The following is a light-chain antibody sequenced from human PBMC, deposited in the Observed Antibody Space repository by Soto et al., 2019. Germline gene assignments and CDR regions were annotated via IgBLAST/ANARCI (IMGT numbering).Light chain of an antibody. J-gene: IGLJ1*01. CDR1: SSNIGAHYD. V-gene: IGLV1-40*01. CDR2: GNS. CDR3: QSYDSSLSGYV. Sequence: QPVLTQPPSVSGAPGQRVAISCTGSSSNIGAHYDVHWYQQLPGTAPKLLIYGNSNRPSGVPDRFSGSKSGTSASLAITGLQAGDEADYYCQSYDSSLSGYVFGTGTKLTVL.